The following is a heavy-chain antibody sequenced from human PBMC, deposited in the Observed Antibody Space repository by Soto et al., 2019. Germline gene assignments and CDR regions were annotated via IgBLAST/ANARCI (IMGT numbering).Heavy chain of an antibody. J-gene: IGHJ6*02. D-gene: IGHD3-10*01. CDR1: GFTFSSYS. V-gene: IGHV3-48*02. CDR3: ASPVTMVRQNENFGWFYYYYGMDV. Sequence: GGSLRLSCAASGFTFSSYSMNWVRQAPGKGLEWVSYISSSSSTIYYADSVKGRFTISRDNAKNSLYLQMNSLRDEDMAVYYCASPVTMVRQNENFGWFYYYYGMDVWGQGTTVTVSS. CDR2: ISSSSSTI.